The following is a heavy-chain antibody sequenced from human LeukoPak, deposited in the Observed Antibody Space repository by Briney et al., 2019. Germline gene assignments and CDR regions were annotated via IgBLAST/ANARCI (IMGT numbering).Heavy chain of an antibody. D-gene: IGHD3-22*01. CDR1: GYTFTGYY. CDR2: INPNSGGT. CDR3: ARATYYYDSSGLPRDY. Sequence: ASVKVSCKASGYTFTGYYMHWVRQAPGQGLEWMGWINPNSGGTNYAQKFQGRVTVTRDTSISTAYMELSRLRSDDTAVYYCARATYYYDSSGLPRDYWGQGTLVTVSS. V-gene: IGHV1-2*02. J-gene: IGHJ4*02.